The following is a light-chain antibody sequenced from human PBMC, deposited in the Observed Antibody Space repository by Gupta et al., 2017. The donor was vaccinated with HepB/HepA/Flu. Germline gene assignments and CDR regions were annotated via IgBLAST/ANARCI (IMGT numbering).Light chain of an antibody. Sequence: DIQMTQSPSSLSASVGDRVTITCRASQFISNYLAWYQQKPGQNPKLLIYGASTLQSGVPSRFSGSGYGTDFTLAITILQPDDVATYYCQKYNTASWTFGQGTKVEIE. CDR2: GAS. CDR1: QFISNY. V-gene: IGKV1-27*01. CDR3: QKYNTASWT. J-gene: IGKJ1*01.